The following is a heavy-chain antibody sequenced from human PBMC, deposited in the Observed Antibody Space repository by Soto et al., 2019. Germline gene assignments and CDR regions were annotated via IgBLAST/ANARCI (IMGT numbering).Heavy chain of an antibody. CDR3: ASGGGEYDISGYYYF. Sequence: SVKVSCKASEGTFSSYAISWVRQSPGQGLEWLGGIIPIFGTANYAQKFQGRVTITADESTSTAYMELSSLRSEDTAVYYCASGGGEYDISGYYYFWGQGTLATVSS. J-gene: IGHJ4*02. D-gene: IGHD3-22*01. CDR1: EGTFSSYA. CDR2: IIPIFGTA. V-gene: IGHV1-69*13.